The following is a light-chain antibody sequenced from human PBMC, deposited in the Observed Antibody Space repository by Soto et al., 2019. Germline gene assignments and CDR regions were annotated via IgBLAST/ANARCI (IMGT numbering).Light chain of an antibody. V-gene: IGKV3-15*01. CDR2: VAS. J-gene: IGKJ1*01. Sequence: VMTQSPATLSVSPGDTVSLSCRASQSVNNNVAWYQQRPGQSPRLLIYVASTRATGIPARFSGSGFGTEFTFTITNLQSEDSAVYYCQQYNNRPPWTFGQGTKV. CDR1: QSVNNN. CDR3: QQYNNRPPWT.